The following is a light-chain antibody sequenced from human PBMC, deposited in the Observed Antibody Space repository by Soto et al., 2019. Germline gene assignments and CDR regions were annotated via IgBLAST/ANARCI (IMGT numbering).Light chain of an antibody. Sequence: QSALTQPASVSGSPGQSITISCTGTSSDVGGYNYVSWYQHHPGKAPKLMIYDVSSRPSGVSNRFSGSKSGNTASLTISGLQAEDEADYYCSSYTSSRTLVFGTGTKVNVL. J-gene: IGLJ1*01. V-gene: IGLV2-14*03. CDR3: SSYTSSRTLV. CDR2: DVS. CDR1: SSDVGGYNY.